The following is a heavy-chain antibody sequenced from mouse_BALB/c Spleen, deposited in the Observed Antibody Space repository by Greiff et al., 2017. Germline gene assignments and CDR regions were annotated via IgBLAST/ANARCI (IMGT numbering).Heavy chain of an antibody. CDR1: GFNIKDTY. V-gene: IGHV14-3*02. D-gene: IGHD1-1*01. CDR2: IDPANGNT. Sequence: GQLKESGAELVKPGASVKLSCTASGFNIKDTYMHWVKQRPEQGLEWIGRIDPANGNTKYDPKFQGKATITADTSSNTAYLQLSSLTSEDTAVYYCASTVDYWGQGTTLTVSS. J-gene: IGHJ2*01. CDR3: ASTVDY.